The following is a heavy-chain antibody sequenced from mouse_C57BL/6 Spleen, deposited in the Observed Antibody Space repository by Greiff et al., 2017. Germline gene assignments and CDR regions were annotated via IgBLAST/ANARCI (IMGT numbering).Heavy chain of an antibody. D-gene: IGHD1-1*02. CDR2: IYPGSGST. CDR3: ARGLSGGLSY. CDR1: GYNFTSYW. V-gene: IGHV1-55*01. Sequence: VQLQQPGAELVKPGASVKMSCKASGYNFTSYWITWVKQRPGQGLEWIGDIYPGSGSTNYNEKFKSKATLNVDTSASTDYMQLSNLTYEDSAVYYCARGLSGGLSYWGQGTLVSVSA. J-gene: IGHJ3*01.